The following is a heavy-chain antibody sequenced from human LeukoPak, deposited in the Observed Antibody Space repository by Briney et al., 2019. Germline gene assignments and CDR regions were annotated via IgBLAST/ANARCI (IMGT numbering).Heavy chain of an antibody. J-gene: IGHJ4*02. CDR2: INPSGGST. CDR1: GYTFTSYY. D-gene: IGHD6-19*01. V-gene: IGHV1-46*01. CDR3: ARGDSSGWYRY. Sequence: ASVKVSCKASGYTFTSYYMHWVRQAPGQGLEWMGIINPSGGSTSYAQKFQGRVTMTRDMSTSTVYMELSSLRPEDTAVYYCARGDSSGWYRYWGQGTLVTVSS.